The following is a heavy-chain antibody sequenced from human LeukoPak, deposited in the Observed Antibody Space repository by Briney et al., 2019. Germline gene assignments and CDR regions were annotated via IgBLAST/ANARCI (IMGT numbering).Heavy chain of an antibody. Sequence: GSLILSCAASGFTFSSYAMSWVRPAPGKGLEWVSAISGSGGSTYYADSVKGRFTISRDNSKNTLYLQMNSLRAEDTAVYYCAKEWYYGSGSPSSGYFDYWGQGTLVTVSS. CDR2: ISGSGGST. J-gene: IGHJ4*02. CDR1: GFTFSSYA. CDR3: AKEWYYGSGSPSSGYFDY. V-gene: IGHV3-23*01. D-gene: IGHD3-10*01.